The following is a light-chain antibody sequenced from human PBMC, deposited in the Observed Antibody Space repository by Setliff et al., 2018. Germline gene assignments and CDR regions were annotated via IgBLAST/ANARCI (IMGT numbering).Light chain of an antibody. V-gene: IGLV2-14*03. Sequence: QSVLTQPASVSASPGQSITISCTGTSSDVGGYNSVSWYQQHPGKGPRLMIYDVSKRPSGVSDRFSGSKSGNTASLTISGLQAEDEADYYCTSYTTYTTLVFGGGTKGTVL. CDR1: SSDVGGYNS. J-gene: IGLJ2*01. CDR2: DVS. CDR3: TSYTTYTTLV.